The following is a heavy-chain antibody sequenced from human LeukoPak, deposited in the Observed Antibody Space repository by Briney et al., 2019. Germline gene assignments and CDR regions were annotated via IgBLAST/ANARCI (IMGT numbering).Heavy chain of an antibody. Sequence: SETLSLTCTVSGGSISSYYWSWIRQPAGKGLEWIGRIYTSGSTNYNPSLKSRLTMSVDTSKNQFSLKLSSVTAADTAVYYCAREAPEDYDYVWGSYRRGAYFDYWGQGTLVTVSS. J-gene: IGHJ4*02. CDR1: GGSISSYY. CDR3: AREAPEDYDYVWGSYRRGAYFDY. D-gene: IGHD3-16*02. V-gene: IGHV4-4*07. CDR2: IYTSGST.